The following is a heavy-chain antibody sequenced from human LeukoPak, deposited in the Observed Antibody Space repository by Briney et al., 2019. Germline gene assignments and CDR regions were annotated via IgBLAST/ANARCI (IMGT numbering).Heavy chain of an antibody. CDR2: INSDGSST. CDR3: AREDLIAAPGNFDY. D-gene: IGHD6-13*01. V-gene: IGHV3-74*01. J-gene: IGHJ4*02. Sequence: GGSLRLSCAASGFTFSSYWMHWFRQAPGKGLVWVSRINSDGSSTSYADSVKGRFTISRDNAKNTLYLQMNSLRAEDTAVYYCAREDLIAAPGNFDYWGQGTLVTVSS. CDR1: GFTFSSYW.